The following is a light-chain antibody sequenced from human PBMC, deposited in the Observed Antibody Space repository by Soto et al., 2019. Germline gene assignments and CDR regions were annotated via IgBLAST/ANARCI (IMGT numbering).Light chain of an antibody. CDR2: AVS. J-gene: IGLJ1*01. V-gene: IGLV2-14*01. CDR1: SSDVGLYDY. Sequence: QSALTQPASVSGSPGQSITISCTGTSSDVGLYDYVSWYQQHPGKAPQLMIYAVSNRPSGVSNRFSASKSGNTASLFISGLQAEDEADYHCSSYTSDSSYVFGSGTKVTVL. CDR3: SSYTSDSSYV.